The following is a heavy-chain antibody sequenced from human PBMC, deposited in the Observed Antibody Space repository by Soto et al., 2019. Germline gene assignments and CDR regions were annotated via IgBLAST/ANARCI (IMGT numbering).Heavy chain of an antibody. CDR1: GYTFTAYY. J-gene: IGHJ3*02. V-gene: IGHV1-2*04. D-gene: IGHD1-26*01. Sequence: QVQLVQSGAEVKTPGASVKVSCKASGYTFTAYYVHWVRLAPGQGLEWMGWINPNSGGTNYAQKFQGWVTMTRDTPVSTAYMHLTRLTSDDTAVYYCAADLGSYTSKRNAFDIWGQGTMVTVSS. CDR3: AADLGSYTSKRNAFDI. CDR2: INPNSGGT.